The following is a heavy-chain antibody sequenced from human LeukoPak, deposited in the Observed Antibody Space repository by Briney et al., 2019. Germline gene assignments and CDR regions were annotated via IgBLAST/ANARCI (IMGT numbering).Heavy chain of an antibody. CDR2: ISSSSYI. D-gene: IGHD3-3*01. CDR3: ASPIFGVVPASFVDY. V-gene: IGHV3-21*01. J-gene: IGHJ4*02. CDR1: GFTFSSYS. Sequence: GGSLRLSCAASGFTFSSYSMNWVRQAPGKGLEWVSSISSSSYIYYADSVKGRFTISRDNAKNSLYLQMNSLRAEDTAVYYCASPIFGVVPASFVDYWGQGTLVTVSS.